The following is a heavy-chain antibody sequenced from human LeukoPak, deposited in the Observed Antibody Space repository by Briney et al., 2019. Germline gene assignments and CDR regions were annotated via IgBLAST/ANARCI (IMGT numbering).Heavy chain of an antibody. J-gene: IGHJ4*02. CDR1: GYTFTGYY. CDR3: ARYYYDSSGPFDY. D-gene: IGHD3-22*01. V-gene: IGHV1-2*02. CDR2: INPNSGGT. Sequence: ASVKVSCKASGYTFTGYYMHWVRQAPGQGLEWMGWINPNSGGTNYAQKFQGRVTMTRDTSISTAYMERGRLRSDGTAVYYCARYYYDSSGPFDYWGQGTLVTVSS.